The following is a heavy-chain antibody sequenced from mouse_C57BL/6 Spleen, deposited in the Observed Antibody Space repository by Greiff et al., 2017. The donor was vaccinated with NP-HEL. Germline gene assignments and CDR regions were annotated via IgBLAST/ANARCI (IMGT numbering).Heavy chain of an antibody. J-gene: IGHJ2*01. Sequence: VQLQQSGAELVKPGASVKISCKASGYAFSSYWMNWVKQRPGKGLEWIGQIYPGDGDTNYNGKFKGKATLTADKSSSTAYMQLSSLTSEDSAVYFCARRVTGTGGYFDYWGQGTTLTVSS. CDR2: IYPGDGDT. CDR1: GYAFSSYW. D-gene: IGHD4-1*01. V-gene: IGHV1-80*01. CDR3: ARRVTGTGGYFDY.